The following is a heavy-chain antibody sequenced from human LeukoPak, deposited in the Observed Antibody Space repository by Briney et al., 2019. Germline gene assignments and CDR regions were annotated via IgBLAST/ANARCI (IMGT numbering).Heavy chain of an antibody. V-gene: IGHV4-59*01. Sequence: SETLSLTCTVSGGPISSYYWSWIRQPPGKGLEWIGYIYYSGSTNYNPSLKSRVTISVDTSKNQFSLKLSSVTAADTAVYYCARDCSSTSCYPEWGQGTLVTVSS. CDR2: IYYSGST. CDR3: ARDCSSTSCYPE. D-gene: IGHD2-2*01. CDR1: GGPISSYY. J-gene: IGHJ4*02.